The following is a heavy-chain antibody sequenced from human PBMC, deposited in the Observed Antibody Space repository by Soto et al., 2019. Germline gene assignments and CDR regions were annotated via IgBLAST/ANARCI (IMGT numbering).Heavy chain of an antibody. Sequence: QVQLQESGPGLVKPSGTLSLTCAVSSGSISSSNWWSWVRQPPGKGLEWIGDIYNSGSTNYNPSLKSRVTISVDKSKNQFSLKLSSVTAADTAVYYCARGLYGSRVKNYYYYMDVWGKGTTVTVSS. CDR3: ARGLYGSRVKNYYYYMDV. CDR2: IYNSGST. D-gene: IGHD3-10*01. J-gene: IGHJ6*03. V-gene: IGHV4-4*02. CDR1: SGSISSSNW.